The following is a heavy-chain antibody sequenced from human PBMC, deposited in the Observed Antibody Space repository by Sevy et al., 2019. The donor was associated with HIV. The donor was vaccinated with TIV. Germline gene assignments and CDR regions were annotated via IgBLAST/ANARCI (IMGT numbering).Heavy chain of an antibody. Sequence: ASVKVSCKASGYTFTGYYMHWVRQAPGQGLEWMGRINPNSGGTNYAQKFRGRVTMTRDTSISTAYMELSRLRSDDTAVYYCARDGDSSALGWFDPWGQGTLVTVSS. CDR2: INPNSGGT. D-gene: IGHD3-22*01. CDR1: GYTFTGYY. J-gene: IGHJ5*02. V-gene: IGHV1-2*06. CDR3: ARDGDSSALGWFDP.